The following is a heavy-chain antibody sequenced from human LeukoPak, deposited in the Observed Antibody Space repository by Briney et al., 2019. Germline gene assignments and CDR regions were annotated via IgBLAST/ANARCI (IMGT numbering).Heavy chain of an antibody. CDR3: ARRTCSSTSCYTTFDY. D-gene: IGHD2-2*02. CDR2: IYYSGST. CDR1: GGSISSSSYY. J-gene: IGHJ4*02. Sequence: PSETLSLTCTVSGGSISSSSYYWGWIRQPPGKGLEWIGSIYYSGSTYYNPSLKSRVTISVDTSKDQFSLKLSSVTAADTAVYYCARRTCSSTSCYTTFDYWGQGTLVTVSS. V-gene: IGHV4-39*01.